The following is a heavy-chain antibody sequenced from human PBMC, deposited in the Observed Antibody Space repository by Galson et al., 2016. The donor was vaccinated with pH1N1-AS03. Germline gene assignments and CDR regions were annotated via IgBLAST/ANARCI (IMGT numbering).Heavy chain of an antibody. Sequence: SLRLSCAASGFSLGSHEMNWVRQAPGKGLEWISYITADGTSRKYADSVRGRFTITRDNANNLVLLYMSSLTVEDTGLYYCAREVGRRDGYIWTSDAFDVWGRGTTVIVSA. CDR1: GFSLGSHE. CDR3: AREVGRRDGYIWTSDAFDV. D-gene: IGHD5-24*01. J-gene: IGHJ3*01. V-gene: IGHV3-48*03. CDR2: ITADGTSR.